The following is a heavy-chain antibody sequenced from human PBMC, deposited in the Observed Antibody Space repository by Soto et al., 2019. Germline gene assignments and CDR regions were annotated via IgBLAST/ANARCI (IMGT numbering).Heavy chain of an antibody. CDR3: ARYVPTKDAFDI. CDR2: IYYSGST. V-gene: IGHV4-39*01. CDR1: GGSISSSSYY. Sequence: SETLSLTCTVSGGSISSSSYYWGWIRQPPGKGLEWIGSIYYSGSTYYNPSLKSRVTISVDTSKNQFSLKLSSVTAADTAVYYCARYVPTKDAFDIWGQGTMVTVSS. J-gene: IGHJ3*02. D-gene: IGHD2-2*01.